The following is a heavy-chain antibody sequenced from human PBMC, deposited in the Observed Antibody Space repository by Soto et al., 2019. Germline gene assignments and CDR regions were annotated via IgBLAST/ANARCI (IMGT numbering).Heavy chain of an antibody. J-gene: IGHJ5*02. CDR2: IYPGDSDI. CDR3: ARQGGKWLDP. Sequence: PGECLKISCKGSGYSFTTYWIAWVRQMPGKGLEWMGIIYPGDSDIRYSPSFQGQVTISADKSINTAYLQWSSLKASDTAMYYCARQGGKWLDPWGQGTLVTVSS. CDR1: GYSFTTYW. V-gene: IGHV5-51*01. D-gene: IGHD1-26*01.